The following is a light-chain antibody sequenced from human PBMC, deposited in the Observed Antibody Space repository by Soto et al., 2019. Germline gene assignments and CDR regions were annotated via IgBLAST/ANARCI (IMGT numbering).Light chain of an antibody. V-gene: IGKV3-11*01. CDR3: QQRSNWPPEGT. J-gene: IGKJ1*01. Sequence: EIVLTQSPATLSLSPGERATLSCRASQSVSSYLAWYQQKPGQAPRLLIYDASNRATGIPARFSGSGSGTDFTLTISSLEPEDFAVYYCQQRSNWPPEGTFGQGTKVEI. CDR1: QSVSSY. CDR2: DAS.